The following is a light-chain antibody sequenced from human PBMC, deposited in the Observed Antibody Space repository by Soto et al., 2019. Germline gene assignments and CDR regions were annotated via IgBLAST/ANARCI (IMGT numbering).Light chain of an antibody. Sequence: EIAMAQSPATLSVSPGRRATDSRRASQSVSSNLAWYQQKPGQAPRLLIYGASTRATGIPVRFSGDGSGTEFTLTISSLQSEDFGIYYCQKYNQWPWTFGPGTKVDIK. J-gene: IGKJ1*01. CDR2: GAS. CDR3: QKYNQWPWT. V-gene: IGKV3-15*01. CDR1: QSVSSN.